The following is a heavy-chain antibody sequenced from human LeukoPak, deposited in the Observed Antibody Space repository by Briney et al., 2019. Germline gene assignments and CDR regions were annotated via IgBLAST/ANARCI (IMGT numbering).Heavy chain of an antibody. CDR2: INPSGGST. J-gene: IGHJ6*03. V-gene: IGHV1-46*03. D-gene: IGHD2-15*01. CDR3: ASSGAXCSGGSCWGRGYYYXXXDV. Sequence: ASVKVSCKASGYTFTSYYMHWVRQAPGQGLEWMGIINPSGGSTSYAQKFQGRVTMTRDTSTSTVYMELSSLRSEDTAVYYCASSGAXCSGGSCWGRGYYYXXXDVXGXGTTVTVSS. CDR1: GYTFTSYY.